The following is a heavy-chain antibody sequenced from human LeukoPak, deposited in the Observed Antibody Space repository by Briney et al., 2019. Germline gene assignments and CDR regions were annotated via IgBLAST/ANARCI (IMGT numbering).Heavy chain of an antibody. CDR2: ISSGGDDT. D-gene: IGHD4-17*01. J-gene: IGHJ5*02. V-gene: IGHV3-23*01. CDR1: GFTFSSYS. CDR3: GKDTVTTSGWFDP. Sequence: GGSLRLSCAASGFTFSSYSMGWVRQAPGKGLEWVSDISSGGDDTWYADSVRGRFTISRDNSKNTVYLQMNSLRAEDTAVYYCGKDTVTTSGWFDPWGQGTLVTVSS.